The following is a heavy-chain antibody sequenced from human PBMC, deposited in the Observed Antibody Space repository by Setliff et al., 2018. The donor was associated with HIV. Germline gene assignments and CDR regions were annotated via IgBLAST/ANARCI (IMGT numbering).Heavy chain of an antibody. CDR3: AREVVVVVATTDAFDI. V-gene: IGHV3-7*03. J-gene: IGHJ3*02. CDR1: GFTFSSYG. D-gene: IGHD2-15*01. CDR2: INQDGSAK. Sequence: GGSLRLSCAASGFTFSSYGMHWVRQVPGKGLEWVANINQDGSAKYYVDSVKGRFTISRDNAQNSLYLQMNSLRAEDTAVYYCAREVVVVVATTDAFDIWGQGTMVTVSS.